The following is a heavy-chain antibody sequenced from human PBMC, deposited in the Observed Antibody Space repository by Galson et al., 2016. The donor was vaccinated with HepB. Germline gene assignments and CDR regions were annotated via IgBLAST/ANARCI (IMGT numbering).Heavy chain of an antibody. CDR1: GFTFSNYG. Sequence: SLRLSCAASGFTFSNYGMHWVRQAPGKGLDWVAVIWHDGSDQNYVDPVKGRFTISRDNSKNTRSLQMNRLRDEDTAVYYCARDGFDYNDALDIWGQGTMVTVSS. D-gene: IGHD5-12*01. CDR3: ARDGFDYNDALDI. V-gene: IGHV3-33*01. CDR2: IWHDGSDQ. J-gene: IGHJ3*02.